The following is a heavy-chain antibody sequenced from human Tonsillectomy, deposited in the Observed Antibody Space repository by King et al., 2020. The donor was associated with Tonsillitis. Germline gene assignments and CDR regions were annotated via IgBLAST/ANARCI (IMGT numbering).Heavy chain of an antibody. CDR1: GFAFTIYA. Sequence: VQLVESGGGVAQPGRSLRLSCAASGFAFTIYAMHWVRQAPGKGLEWVAAISNDGGDKYYTDSMKGRVTISRDNSKNTLYLQMNSLTVEDTAVYYCTTLTTSGPYYFDYWGQGTLVTVSS. CDR2: ISNDGGDK. D-gene: IGHD1-14*01. J-gene: IGHJ4*02. CDR3: TTLTTSGPYYFDY. V-gene: IGHV3-30*10.